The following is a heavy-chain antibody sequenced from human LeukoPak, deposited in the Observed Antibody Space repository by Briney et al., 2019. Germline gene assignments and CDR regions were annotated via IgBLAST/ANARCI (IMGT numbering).Heavy chain of an antibody. CDR3: SKGLAPTGTTHTAAGY. CDR1: GFTFSPYA. D-gene: IGHD1-1*01. J-gene: IGHJ4*02. CDR2: ISTSGGNT. Sequence: GGSLRLSCTVSGFTFSPYAMSWVRQAPGKGLEWVSSISTSGGNTYYADSVKGRFTISRDNSKNALHLQMNSLRAEDSGVYYCSKGLAPTGTTHTAAGYWGQGTLVTVSS. V-gene: IGHV3-23*01.